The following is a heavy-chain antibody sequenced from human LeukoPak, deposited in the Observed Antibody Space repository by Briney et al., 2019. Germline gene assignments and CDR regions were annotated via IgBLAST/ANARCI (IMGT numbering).Heavy chain of an antibody. V-gene: IGHV3-30*02. D-gene: IGHD1-1*01. CDR2: IRNDGNWK. CDR3: AREGPTTGTPPGH. J-gene: IGHJ4*02. CDR1: GFPFSSYG. Sequence: GGSLRLSCVVSGFPFSSYGMYWVRQAPGKGLEWVAFIRNDGNWKYYADSVKGRCTISRDNSNNTLYVQMNSLRVEDTAVYYCAREGPTTGTPPGHWGQGALVTVSS.